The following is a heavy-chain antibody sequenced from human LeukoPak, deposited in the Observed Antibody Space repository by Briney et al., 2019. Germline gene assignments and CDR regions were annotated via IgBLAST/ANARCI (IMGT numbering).Heavy chain of an antibody. Sequence: PSETLSVTCTVSGGSIDSNSWTWIRQPPGKGLEWIGYIYYSGTTNYNPSLKSRVTMSVDMSKNQFSLKLSSVTAADTAVYYCARRSSSWKNWFDPWGQGTLVTVSS. CDR2: IYYSGTT. CDR3: ARRSSSWKNWFDP. D-gene: IGHD6-13*01. J-gene: IGHJ5*02. V-gene: IGHV4-59*01. CDR1: GGSIDSNS.